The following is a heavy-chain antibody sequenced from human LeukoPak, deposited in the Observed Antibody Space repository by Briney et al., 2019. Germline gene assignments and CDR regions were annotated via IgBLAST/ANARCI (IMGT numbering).Heavy chain of an antibody. J-gene: IGHJ4*02. D-gene: IGHD3-22*01. CDR2: IYHSGRT. CDR1: GASLRDFY. V-gene: IGHV4-34*01. Sequence: SETLSLTCSVYGASLRDFYWNWIRQAPGKGLEWIGEIYHSGRTSHNPSLKSRVTMSLDTSTNQVSLKMTAVTAADTAVYCCARAPAYHYDSSGYCLDYWGQGSMVTVSS. CDR3: ARAPAYHYDSSGYCLDY.